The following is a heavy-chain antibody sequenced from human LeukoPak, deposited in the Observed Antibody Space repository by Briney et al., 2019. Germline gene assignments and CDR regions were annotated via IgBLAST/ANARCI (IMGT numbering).Heavy chain of an antibody. Sequence: ASVNVSRKASGYTFTSYDINWVRQATGQGLEWMGWMNPNSGNTGYAQKFQGRVTMTRNTSISTAYMELSSLRSEDTAVYYCAKGSQRVIDAYYFDYWGQGTLVTVSS. J-gene: IGHJ4*02. D-gene: IGHD3-22*01. V-gene: IGHV1-8*01. CDR2: MNPNSGNT. CDR3: AKGSQRVIDAYYFDY. CDR1: GYTFTSYD.